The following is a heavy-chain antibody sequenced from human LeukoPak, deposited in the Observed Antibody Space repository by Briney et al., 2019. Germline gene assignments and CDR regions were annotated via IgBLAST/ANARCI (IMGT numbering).Heavy chain of an antibody. Sequence: SETLSLTCTVSGGSLCSYYWSWIRQPLGKGLEWSGEINHRGSTNYNPSLTSRVNISVDTSKNQFSLKLSSVTAADTAVYYCARGGYYDYVWGSYRYLGDFDYWGQGSLVTVSS. J-gene: IGHJ4*02. V-gene: IGHV4-34*01. CDR1: GGSLCSYY. D-gene: IGHD3-16*02. CDR3: ARGGYYDYVWGSYRYLGDFDY. CDR2: INHRGST.